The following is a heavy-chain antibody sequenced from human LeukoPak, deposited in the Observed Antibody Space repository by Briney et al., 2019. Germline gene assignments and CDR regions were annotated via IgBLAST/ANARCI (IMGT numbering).Heavy chain of an antibody. CDR3: ARGMSTTFDAFDI. Sequence: PSETLSLTCSVSGGSISSHSWNWIRQAPGKGLEWIGYIYYSGSTKYNPSLKSRVTISVAPSKTQFPLRLNAVTAADTAVYYCARGMSTTFDAFDIWGQGTMVTVSS. V-gene: IGHV4-59*11. J-gene: IGHJ3*02. CDR2: IYYSGST. CDR1: GGSISSHS. D-gene: IGHD1-26*01.